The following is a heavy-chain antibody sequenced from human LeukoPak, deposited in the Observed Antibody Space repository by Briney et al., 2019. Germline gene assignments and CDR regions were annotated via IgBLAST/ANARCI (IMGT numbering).Heavy chain of an antibody. CDR1: GGTFSSYA. D-gene: IGHD6-19*01. V-gene: IGHV1-69*04. Sequence: SVKVSCKASGGTFSSYAISWVRQAPGQGLEWMGRIIPTLGIANYAQKFQGRVTITADKSTSTAYMEPSSLRSEDTAVYYCARDEFRVAVAGTFDYWGQGTLVTVSS. CDR3: ARDEFRVAVAGTFDY. CDR2: IIPTLGIA. J-gene: IGHJ4*02.